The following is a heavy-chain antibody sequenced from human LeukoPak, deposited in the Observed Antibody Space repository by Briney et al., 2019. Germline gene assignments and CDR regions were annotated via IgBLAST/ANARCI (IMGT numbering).Heavy chain of an antibody. V-gene: IGHV4-61*08. Sequence: SETLSLTCTVSGGSISSGGYYWSWIRQPPGKGLERIGYIYYSGSTNYNPSLKSRVTISVDTSKNQFSLKLSSVTAADTAVYYCARVIGIAAAGALYYYYGMDVWGQGTTVTVSS. CDR3: ARVIGIAAAGALYYYYGMDV. CDR2: IYYSGST. CDR1: GGSISSGGYY. J-gene: IGHJ6*02. D-gene: IGHD6-13*01.